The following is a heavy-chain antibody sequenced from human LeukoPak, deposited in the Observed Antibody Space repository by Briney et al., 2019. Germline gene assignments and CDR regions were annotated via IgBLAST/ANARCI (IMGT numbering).Heavy chain of an antibody. CDR2: TYPGDSDT. CDR1: GYSFTSYW. CDR3: ARTYYYDSSGYYSYYFDY. D-gene: IGHD3-22*01. V-gene: IGHV5-51*01. Sequence: GESLKISCKGSGYSFTSYWIGWVRQMPGKGLEWMGITYPGDSDTRYSPSFQGQVTISADKSISTAYLQWSSLKASDTAMYYCARTYYYDSSGYYSYYFDYWGQGTLVTVSS. J-gene: IGHJ4*02.